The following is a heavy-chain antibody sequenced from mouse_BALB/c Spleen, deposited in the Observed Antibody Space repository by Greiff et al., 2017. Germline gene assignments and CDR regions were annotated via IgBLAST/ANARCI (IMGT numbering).Heavy chain of an antibody. Sequence: EVKLMESGGGLVKPGGSLKLSCAASGFTFSDYYMYWVRQTPEKRLEWVATISDGGSYTYYPDSVKGRFTISRDNAKNNLYLQMSSLKSEDTAMYYCARWGNPYYAMDYWGQGTSVTVSS. D-gene: IGHD2-1*01. CDR1: GFTFSDYY. V-gene: IGHV5-4*02. J-gene: IGHJ4*01. CDR3: ARWGNPYYAMDY. CDR2: ISDGGSYT.